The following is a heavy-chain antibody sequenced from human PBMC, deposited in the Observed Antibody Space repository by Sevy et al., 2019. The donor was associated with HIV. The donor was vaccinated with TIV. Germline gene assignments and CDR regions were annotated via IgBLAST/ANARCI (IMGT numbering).Heavy chain of an antibody. CDR3: ATDILISYGSGSCCPRQYGMDV. V-gene: IGHV3-43*01. J-gene: IGHJ6*02. CDR2: ISWDGGST. D-gene: IGHD3-10*01. Sequence: GGSLRLSCAASGFTFDDYTMHWVRQAPGKGLEWVSLISWDGGSTYYADSVKGRFTISRDNSKNSLYLQMNSLRTEDTALYYCATDILISYGSGSCCPRQYGMDVWGQGTTVTVSS. CDR1: GFTFDDYT.